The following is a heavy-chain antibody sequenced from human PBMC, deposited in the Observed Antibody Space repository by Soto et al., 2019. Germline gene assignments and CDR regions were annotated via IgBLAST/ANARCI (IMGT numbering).Heavy chain of an antibody. CDR2: IYYSGST. CDR3: AREKLVLRFLEWLQYGMDV. J-gene: IGHJ6*02. CDR1: GGSISSYY. D-gene: IGHD3-3*01. Sequence: TSETLSLTCTVSGGSISSYYWSWVRPPPGQGLEWIGYIYYSGSTNYSPSLKSRVTISVDTSKNQFSLKLSSVTAADTAVYYCAREKLVLRFLEWLQYGMDVWGQGTTVTVSS. V-gene: IGHV4-59*12.